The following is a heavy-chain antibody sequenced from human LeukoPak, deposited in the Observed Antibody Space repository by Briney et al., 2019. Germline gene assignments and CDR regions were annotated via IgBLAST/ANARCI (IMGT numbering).Heavy chain of an antibody. D-gene: IGHD3-10*01. CDR3: AREPYYYGSGSYSLGLGYYGMDV. Sequence: GGSLRLSCAASGFTFSSYSFNWVRQVPGKGLEWVSSITTTFYTYYTDSVKGRFTISRDNAKNSLYPQMVSLRAEDTAVYYCAREPYYYGSGSYSLGLGYYGMDVWGQGTTVTVSS. CDR1: GFTFSSYS. CDR2: ITTTFYT. V-gene: IGHV3-21*01. J-gene: IGHJ6*02.